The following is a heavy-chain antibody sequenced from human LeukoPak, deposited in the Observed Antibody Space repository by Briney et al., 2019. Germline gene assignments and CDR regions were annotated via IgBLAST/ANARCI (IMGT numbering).Heavy chain of an antibody. D-gene: IGHD1-1*01. J-gene: IGHJ6*02. CDR3: ARVEIGTRADYYYYGMDV. CDR1: GGSISSSTW. V-gene: IGHV4-4*02. Sequence: SGTLSLTCAVSGGSISSSTWWSWVRLPPGKGLEWIGRIYTSGSTNFNPSLKSRVTMSVDTSKNQFSLKLSSVTAADTAVYYCARVEIGTRADYYYYGMDVWGQGTTVTVSS. CDR2: IYTSGST.